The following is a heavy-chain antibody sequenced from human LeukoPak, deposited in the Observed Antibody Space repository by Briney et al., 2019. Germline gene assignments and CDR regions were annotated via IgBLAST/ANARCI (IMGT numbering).Heavy chain of an antibody. CDR3: AKKWSGDYDSSGINGAFDL. Sequence: GGSLRLSCAASGFTFSSYGMSWVRQAPGEGLEWVSAISGSGGSTYYADSVKGRFTISRDNSKNTLYLQMNSLRPEDTAVYYCAKKWSGDYDSSGINGAFDLWGQGTMVTVSS. V-gene: IGHV3-23*01. CDR2: ISGSGGST. CDR1: GFTFSSYG. D-gene: IGHD3-22*01. J-gene: IGHJ3*01.